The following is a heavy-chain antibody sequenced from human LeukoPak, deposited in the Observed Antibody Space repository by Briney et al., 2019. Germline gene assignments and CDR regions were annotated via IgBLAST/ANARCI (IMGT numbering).Heavy chain of an antibody. CDR2: IIPIFGTA. Sequence: SVKVSCKASGGTFSSYAISWVRQAPGQGLEWMGGIIPIFGTANYAQKFQGRVTITTDESTSTAYMELSSLRSEDTAVYYCATGGEAAAAGPYYYYYYYMDVWGKGTTVTVSS. CDR1: GGTFSSYA. V-gene: IGHV1-69*05. CDR3: ATGGEAAAAGPYYYYYYYMDV. D-gene: IGHD6-13*01. J-gene: IGHJ6*03.